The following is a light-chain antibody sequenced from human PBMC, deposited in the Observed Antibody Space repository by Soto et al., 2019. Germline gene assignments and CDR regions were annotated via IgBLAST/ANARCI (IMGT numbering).Light chain of an antibody. CDR3: QHYGSSSWT. CDR1: QSVSSSY. Sequence: EVVLTQSPGTLSLSPGERATLSCRASQSVSSSYLAWYQQKPGQAPRLLIYGTSSRATCIPDRFSASGSGTDFTLTISRLEPEHFAVYYCQHYGSSSWTFGHGTNVEIK. V-gene: IGKV3-20*01. J-gene: IGKJ1*01. CDR2: GTS.